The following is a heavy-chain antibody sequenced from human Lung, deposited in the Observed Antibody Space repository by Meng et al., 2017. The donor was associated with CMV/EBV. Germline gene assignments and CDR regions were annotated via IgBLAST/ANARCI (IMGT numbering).Heavy chain of an antibody. Sequence: GESLKISCAASGFIFGNYAINWVRQAPGKGLEWVSVIYSGYGSTYYADSVEGRFTISRDNSRKTLYLQMNGLRAEDTDVYYFVRDGYHFSSNSCYRQYFTYGWEVWGHGTXVTVSS. CDR3: VRDGYHFSSNSCYRQYFTYGWEV. D-gene: IGHD2-2*02. J-gene: IGHJ6*02. V-gene: IGHV3-23*03. CDR1: GFIFGNYA. CDR2: IYSGYGST.